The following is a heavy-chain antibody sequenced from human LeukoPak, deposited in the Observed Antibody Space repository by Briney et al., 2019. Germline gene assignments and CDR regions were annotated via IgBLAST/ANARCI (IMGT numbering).Heavy chain of an antibody. CDR1: GFTFSNYW. D-gene: IGHD6-19*01. CDR2: INQDGGER. Sequence: GGSLRPSCAASGFTFSNYWMNWVRQTPGKGLEWVANINQDGGERSYVGSVKGRFTISRDNTKNSLYLQMNSLRGEDTALYYCVRGTSGWPGVDSWGQGTLVTVSS. CDR3: VRGTSGWPGVDS. J-gene: IGHJ4*02. V-gene: IGHV3-7*01.